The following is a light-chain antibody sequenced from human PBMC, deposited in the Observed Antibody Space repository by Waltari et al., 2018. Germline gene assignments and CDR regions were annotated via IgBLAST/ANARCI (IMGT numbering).Light chain of an antibody. J-gene: IGLJ3*02. V-gene: IGLV1-40*01. CDR3: QSYDITLRVV. CDR1: GTNTGAGYE. CDR2: GSS. Sequence: QSVLTQPPSVSGAPGQRVTIACTGSGTNTGAGYEVHWYQPVPRAAPKLLIYGSSSRPLGVPDRVFGSTSGTSASLAIIGLQAEDEADYYCQSYDITLRVVFGGGTKLTVL.